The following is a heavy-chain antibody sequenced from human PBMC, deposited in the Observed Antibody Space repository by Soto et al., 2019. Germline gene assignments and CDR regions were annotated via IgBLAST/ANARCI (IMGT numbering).Heavy chain of an antibody. V-gene: IGHV4-38-2*02. CDR1: GYSISSGYY. CDR2: IYQSGST. Sequence: PSETRSLTCAVSGYSISSGYYWGWIRQPPGKGLEWIGSIYQSGSTYYNPSLKSRVTISVDTSKNQFTLKLSSVTAADTAVYYCARDWKYYYDSSGSYYFDYWGQGTLVTVSS. D-gene: IGHD3-22*01. J-gene: IGHJ4*02. CDR3: ARDWKYYYDSSGSYYFDY.